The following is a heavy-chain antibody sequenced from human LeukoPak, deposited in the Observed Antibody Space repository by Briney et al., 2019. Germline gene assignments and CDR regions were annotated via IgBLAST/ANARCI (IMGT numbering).Heavy chain of an antibody. CDR3: AKVRVVPAASPGY. V-gene: IGHV3-23*01. J-gene: IGHJ4*02. CDR2: ISGSGGST. Sequence: PGGSPRLSCAASGFTSSSYAMSWVRQAPGKGLEWVSAISGSGGSTYYADSVKGRFTISRDNSKNTLYLQMNSLRAEDTAVYYCAKVRVVPAASPGYWGQGTLVTVPS. CDR1: GFTSSSYA. D-gene: IGHD2-2*01.